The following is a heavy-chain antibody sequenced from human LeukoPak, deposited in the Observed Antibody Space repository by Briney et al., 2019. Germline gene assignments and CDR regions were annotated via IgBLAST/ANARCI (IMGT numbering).Heavy chain of an antibody. J-gene: IGHJ2*01. CDR1: GYTFTGYY. V-gene: IGHV1-2*02. D-gene: IGHD4-11*01. Sequence: ASVKVSCKASGYTFTGYYIHWARQAPGQGLEWMGWINPNSGGTNYAQRFQGRVTMTRDTSITTAYMELSRLRSDDTAVYYCARDSNYWYFDLWGRGTLVTVSS. CDR3: ARDSNYWYFDL. CDR2: INPNSGGT.